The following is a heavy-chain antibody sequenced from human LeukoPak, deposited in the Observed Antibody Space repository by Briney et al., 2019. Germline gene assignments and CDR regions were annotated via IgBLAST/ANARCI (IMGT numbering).Heavy chain of an antibody. D-gene: IGHD3-22*01. CDR3: ARDYYDSSGYYYGYFDY. V-gene: IGHV3-74*01. CDR1: GFTFSNHW. J-gene: IGHJ4*02. CDR2: ISGDGSST. Sequence: GGSLRLSCAASGFTFSNHWMHWVRQAPGKGLVWVSRISGDGSSTRYADSVKGRFTISRDNAKNTLYLQMNSLRAEDTAVYYCARDYYDSSGYYYGYFDYWGQGTLVAVSS.